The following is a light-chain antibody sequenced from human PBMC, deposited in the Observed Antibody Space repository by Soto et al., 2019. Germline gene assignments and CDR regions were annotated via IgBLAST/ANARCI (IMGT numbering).Light chain of an antibody. Sequence: QSVLTQSPSASAALGARVKLTCTLSSGHSHYAIAWHQQQPEKGPRYLMKLNSDGSHSKGDAIPDRFSGSSSGAERDLTMPSLQTEDDVDYYWQTGDTGLRGFGGGTKLTVL. V-gene: IGLV4-69*01. J-gene: IGLJ2*01. CDR1: SGHSHYA. CDR3: QTGDTGLRG. CDR2: LNSDGSH.